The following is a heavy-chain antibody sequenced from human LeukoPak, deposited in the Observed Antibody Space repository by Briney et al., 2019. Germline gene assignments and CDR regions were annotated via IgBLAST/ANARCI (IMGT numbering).Heavy chain of an antibody. CDR1: GYTLTELS. CDR3: AREPAHDYGGNSDVY. CDR2: FDPEDGET. V-gene: IGHV1-24*01. J-gene: IGHJ4*02. Sequence: GASVKVSCKVSGYTLTELSMHWVRQAPGKGLEWMGGFDPEDGETIYAQKFQGRVTMTRDTSISTAYMELSRLRSDDTAVYYCAREPAHDYGGNSDVYWGQGTLVTVSS. D-gene: IGHD4-23*01.